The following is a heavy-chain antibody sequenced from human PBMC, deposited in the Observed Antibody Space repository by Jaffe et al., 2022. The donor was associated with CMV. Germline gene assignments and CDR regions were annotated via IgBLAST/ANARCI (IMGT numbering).Heavy chain of an antibody. V-gene: IGHV1-2*02. J-gene: IGHJ6*02. CDR2: INPNSGGT. CDR3: ARDRGYSYGYEVGMDV. Sequence: QVQLVQSGAEVKKPGASVKVSCKASGYTFTGYYMHWVRQAPGQGLEWMGWINPNSGGTNYAQKFQGRVTMTRDTSISTAYMELSRLRSDDTAVYYCARDRGYSYGYEVGMDVWGQGTTVTVSS. CDR1: GYTFTGYY. D-gene: IGHD5-18*01.